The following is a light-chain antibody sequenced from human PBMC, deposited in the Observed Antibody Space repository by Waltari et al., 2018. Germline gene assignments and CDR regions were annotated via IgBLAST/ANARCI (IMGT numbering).Light chain of an antibody. J-gene: IGKJ4*01. V-gene: IGKV3-11*01. CDR2: DAS. Sequence: EIVLTQSPATLSLSPGERATLSCRASQSVSSYLAWYQQKPGQAPRLLIYDASNRATGIPARFSGSGSGTDFTLTISSLEPEDFAVYYCQQRSQGLTFGGGTKVEIK. CDR3: QQRSQGLT. CDR1: QSVSSY.